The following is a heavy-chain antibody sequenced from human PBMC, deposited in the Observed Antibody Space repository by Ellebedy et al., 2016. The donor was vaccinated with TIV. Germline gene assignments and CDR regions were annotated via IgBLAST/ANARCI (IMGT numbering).Heavy chain of an antibody. Sequence: SETLSLTCTVSGGSISSSRSYWGWIRQPPGKGLECIGSIYYSGSTYYNPSLKSRVTISVDTSKNQFALKLSSVTAADTAVYYCARTGIAAYQDYYFDYWGQGTLVTVSS. CDR2: IYYSGST. CDR3: ARTGIAAYQDYYFDY. CDR1: GGSISSSRSY. J-gene: IGHJ4*02. D-gene: IGHD6-13*01. V-gene: IGHV4-39*06.